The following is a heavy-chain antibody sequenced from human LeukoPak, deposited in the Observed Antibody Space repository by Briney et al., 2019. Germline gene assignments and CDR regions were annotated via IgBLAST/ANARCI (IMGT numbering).Heavy chain of an antibody. CDR1: GFTFSDYG. J-gene: IGHJ4*02. CDR3: ARGVDYYENSGTIDY. CDR2: IWYDGSNK. V-gene: IGHV3-33*01. Sequence: PGKSLRLSCTASGFTFSDYGMHWVRQPPGKGLEWVAIIWYDGSNKKYEDSVKGRFTISRDNSKNTLYLQMNSLRAEDTAVYYYARGVDYYENSGTIDYWGQGTLVTVSS. D-gene: IGHD3-22*01.